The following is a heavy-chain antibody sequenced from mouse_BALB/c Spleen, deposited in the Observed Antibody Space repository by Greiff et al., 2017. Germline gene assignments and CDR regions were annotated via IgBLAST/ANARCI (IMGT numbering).Heavy chain of an antibody. Sequence: EVQGVESGGGLVQPGGSLKLSCAASGFTFSSYGMSWVRQTPDKRLELVATINSNGGSTYYPDSVKGRFTISRDNAKNTLYLQMSSLKSEDTAMYYCARDRGYDDGAWFAYWGQGTLVTVSA. CDR1: GFTFSSYG. V-gene: IGHV5-6-3*01. D-gene: IGHD2-14*01. CDR3: ARDRGYDDGAWFAY. J-gene: IGHJ3*01. CDR2: INSNGGST.